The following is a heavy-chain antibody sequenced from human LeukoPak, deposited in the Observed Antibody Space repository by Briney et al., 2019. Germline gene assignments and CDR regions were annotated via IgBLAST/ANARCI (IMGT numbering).Heavy chain of an antibody. CDR3: ARSTLTIFGVLDAFDI. D-gene: IGHD3-3*01. CDR2: ISAYNGNT. CDR1: GYTFTSYG. Sequence: ASVKVSCKASGYTFTSYGISWVRQAPGQGLEWMGWISAYNGNTNCAQKLQGRVTMTTDTSTSTAYMELRSLRSDDTAVYYCARSTLTIFGVLDAFDIWGQGTMVTVSS. J-gene: IGHJ3*02. V-gene: IGHV1-18*01.